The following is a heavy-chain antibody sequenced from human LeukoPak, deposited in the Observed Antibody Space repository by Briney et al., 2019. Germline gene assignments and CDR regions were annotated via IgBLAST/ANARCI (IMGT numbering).Heavy chain of an antibody. J-gene: IGHJ4*02. CDR3: AKDQAQWPYSSDY. CDR2: ISGSGSHT. Sequence: GGSLRLSCEASGFTFNNYAMTWVRQAPGKGLEWVSGISGSGSHTYNEDSVKGRFTISRDNSKNTLHLQMNSLRGEDTAVYYCAKDQAQWPYSSDYWGQGTLVTVSP. D-gene: IGHD6-19*01. V-gene: IGHV3-23*01. CDR1: GFTFNNYA.